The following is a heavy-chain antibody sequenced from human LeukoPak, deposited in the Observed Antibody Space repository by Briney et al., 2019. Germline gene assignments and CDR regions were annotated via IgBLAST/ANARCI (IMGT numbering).Heavy chain of an antibody. J-gene: IGHJ4*02. D-gene: IGHD1/OR15-1a*01. CDR2: ISDDGNND. V-gene: IGHV3-30-3*01. CDR1: GFTFNNFA. Sequence: GGSLRLSCAASGFTFNNFAMHWVRQAPGKGLEWVAVISDDGNNDYYADSVQGRFTISRDNSKNTLYLQMSSLRAEDTAVYYCARDRWKNEYYFDYWGQGTLVTVSS. CDR3: ARDRWKNEYYFDY.